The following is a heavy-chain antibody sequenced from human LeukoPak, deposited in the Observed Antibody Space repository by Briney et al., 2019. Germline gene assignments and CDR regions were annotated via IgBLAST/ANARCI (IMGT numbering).Heavy chain of an antibody. V-gene: IGHV3-23*01. CDR1: RFTFNSYA. CDR3: ARSLGRVPAAFYGMDV. CDR2: VGGSNGIT. J-gene: IGHJ6*02. D-gene: IGHD2-2*01. Sequence: GGSLRLSCAASRFTFNSYAMSWVRQAPGKGLEWVSVVGGSNGITFYVGSVKGRFTISRDNSKDTLYLQMNSLRAEDTAVYYCARSLGRVPAAFYGMDVWGQGTTVTVSS.